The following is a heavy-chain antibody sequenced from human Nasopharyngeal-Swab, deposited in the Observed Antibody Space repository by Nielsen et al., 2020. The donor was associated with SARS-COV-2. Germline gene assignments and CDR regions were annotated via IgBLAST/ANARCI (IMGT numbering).Heavy chain of an antibody. J-gene: IGHJ3*02. D-gene: IGHD1-26*01. V-gene: IGHV3-33*06. CDR3: AKVLQWERDAFDI. Sequence: WIRQPPGQGLEWVAVIWYDGSNKYYADSVKGRFTISRDNSKNTLYLQMNSLRAEDTAVYYCAKVLQWERDAFDIWGQGTMVTVSS. CDR2: IWYDGSNK.